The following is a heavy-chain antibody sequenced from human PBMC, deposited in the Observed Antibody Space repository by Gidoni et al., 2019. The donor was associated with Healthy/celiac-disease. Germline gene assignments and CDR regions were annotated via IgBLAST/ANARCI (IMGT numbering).Heavy chain of an antibody. J-gene: IGHJ4*02. CDR2: IYYSGST. V-gene: IGHV4-39*01. D-gene: IGHD3-10*01. Sequence: GKGLEWIGSIYYSGSTYYNPSLKSRVTISVDTSKNQFSLNLSSVTAADTAVYYCARRGPMVKGDPALRIDYWGQGTLVTVSS. CDR3: ARRGPMVKGDPALRIDY.